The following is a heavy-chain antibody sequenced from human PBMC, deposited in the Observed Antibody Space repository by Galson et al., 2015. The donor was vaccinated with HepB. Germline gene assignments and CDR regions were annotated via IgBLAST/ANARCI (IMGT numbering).Heavy chain of an antibody. CDR1: GYTFTSYA. Sequence: SVKVSCKASGYTFTSYAMHWVRQAPGQRLEWMGWINAGNGNTKYSQKFQGRVTITRDTSASTAYMELSSLRSEDTAVYYCARGVYSSSWYGNYYYGMDVWGQGTTVTVSS. V-gene: IGHV1-3*01. CDR3: ARGVYSSSWYGNYYYGMDV. D-gene: IGHD6-13*01. CDR2: INAGNGNT. J-gene: IGHJ6*02.